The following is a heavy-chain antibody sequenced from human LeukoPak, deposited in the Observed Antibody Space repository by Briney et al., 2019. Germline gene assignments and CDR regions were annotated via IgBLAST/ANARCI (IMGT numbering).Heavy chain of an antibody. CDR3: ARQGRLRLGEPRDAFDI. CDR2: ISASGIT. CDR1: GVSISSVSYY. V-gene: IGHV4-61*09. D-gene: IGHD3-16*01. Sequence: SETLSLTCTVSGVSISSVSYYWSWIRLPAGKGLECIGHISASGITKYTPSLRSRVTISIDTTKNQFSLNLSSVTAADTAVYYCARQGRLRLGEPRDAFDIWGQGTMVTVSS. J-gene: IGHJ3*02.